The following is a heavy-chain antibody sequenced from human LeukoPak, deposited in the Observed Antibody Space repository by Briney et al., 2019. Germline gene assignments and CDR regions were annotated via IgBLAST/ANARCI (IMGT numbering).Heavy chain of an antibody. D-gene: IGHD6-19*01. CDR2: IGGGGTP. CDR1: GFTVSSNY. CDR3: AKDDHGGSGWRDYFDQ. Sequence: PGGSLRLSCAPSGFTVSSNYMSWVRQAPGRGLEWVSAIGGGGTPYYADSVKGRFTISRDNSKNTLYLQMNSLRAEDTAVYYCAKDDHGGSGWRDYFDQWGQGTLVTVSS. V-gene: IGHV3-53*01. J-gene: IGHJ4*02.